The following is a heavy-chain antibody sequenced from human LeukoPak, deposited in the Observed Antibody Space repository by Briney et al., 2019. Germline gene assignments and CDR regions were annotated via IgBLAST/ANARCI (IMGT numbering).Heavy chain of an antibody. J-gene: IGHJ4*02. D-gene: IGHD2-2*01. Sequence: GGSLRLSCAASGFTFSSYWMSWVRQAPGKGLEWVANIKPDGSEKYYVDSVKGRFTISRDNAKNSLYLQINSLRAEDTAVFYYATGYCTSTTCYRSRFDYWGQGTLVTVSS. CDR3: ATGYCTSTTCYRSRFDY. CDR1: GFTFSSYW. CDR2: IKPDGSEK. V-gene: IGHV3-7*01.